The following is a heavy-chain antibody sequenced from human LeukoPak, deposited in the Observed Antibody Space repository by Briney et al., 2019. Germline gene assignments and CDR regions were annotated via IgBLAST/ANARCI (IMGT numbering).Heavy chain of an antibody. V-gene: IGHV5-51*01. CDR2: IYPGDSRT. Sequence: GESLKISCQGSAYIFSTYWIGWVRQMPGKGLEWMAVIYPGDSRTRYNPSFQGQVTISADKTISTAYLQWSSLKASDTAIYYCACRKFGSPWFDPWGQGTLVTVSS. CDR3: ACRKFGSPWFDP. J-gene: IGHJ5*02. CDR1: AYIFSTYW. D-gene: IGHD1-14*01.